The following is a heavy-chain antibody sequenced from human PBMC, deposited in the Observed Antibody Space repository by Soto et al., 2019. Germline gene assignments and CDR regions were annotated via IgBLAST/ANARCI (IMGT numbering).Heavy chain of an antibody. D-gene: IGHD1-26*01. CDR2: INPSGGST. J-gene: IGHJ4*02. V-gene: IGHV1-46*01. Sequence: QVQLVESGAEVKKPGASVKVSCKASGYTFTSYYRHWVRQAPGQGLEWMGIINPSGGSTSYAQKFQGRVTMTRDTSASTVYMELSSLRSEDTAVYYCAIEGYSGSYYVSYWGQGTLVTVSS. CDR1: GYTFTSYY. CDR3: AIEGYSGSYYVSY.